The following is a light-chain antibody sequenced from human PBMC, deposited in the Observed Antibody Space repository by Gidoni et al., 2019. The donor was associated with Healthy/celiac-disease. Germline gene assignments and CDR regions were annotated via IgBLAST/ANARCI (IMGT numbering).Light chain of an antibody. CDR2: WAS. CDR3: QQYYSTPPLT. Sequence: DIVMNQSPDSLAVSLGERATINCKSSQSVLYSSNNKNYLAWYQQKPGQPPKLLIYWASTRESGVPDRFSGSGSGTDFTLTISSLQAEDVAVYYCQQYYSTPPLTFGQGTKVEIK. CDR1: QSVLYSSNNKNY. V-gene: IGKV4-1*01. J-gene: IGKJ1*01.